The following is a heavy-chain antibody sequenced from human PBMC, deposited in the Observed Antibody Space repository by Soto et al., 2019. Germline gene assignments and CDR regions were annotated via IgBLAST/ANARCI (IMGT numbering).Heavy chain of an antibody. J-gene: IGHJ4*02. CDR2: IYYSGST. V-gene: IGHV4-31*03. CDR1: GGSISSGGYY. CDR3: AREGTGTIKIDY. Sequence: QVQLQESGPGLVKPSQTLSLTCTVSGGSISSGGYYWSWIRQHPGKGLEWIGCIYYSGSTYYNPSLKSRVTISVDTSKNQFSLKLSSVTAADTAVYYCAREGTGTIKIDYWGQGTLVTVSS. D-gene: IGHD1-7*01.